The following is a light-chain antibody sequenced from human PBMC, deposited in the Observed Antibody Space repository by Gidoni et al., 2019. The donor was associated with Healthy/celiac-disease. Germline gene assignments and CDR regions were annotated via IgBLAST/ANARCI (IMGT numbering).Light chain of an antibody. CDR3: QQRSNWPIT. J-gene: IGKJ5*01. V-gene: IGKV3-11*01. CDR2: DAS. Sequence: EIVLTQSPATLSLSPGARATLSCRASQSVSSYLAWYQQKPGQAPRLLIYDASNRATGIPARFSGSGSGTDFTLTISSLEPEDFAVYYCQQRSNWPITFXXXTRLEIK. CDR1: QSVSSY.